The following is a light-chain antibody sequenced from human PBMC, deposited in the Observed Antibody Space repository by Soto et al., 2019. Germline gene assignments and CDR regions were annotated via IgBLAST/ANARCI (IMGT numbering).Light chain of an antibody. V-gene: IGKV3-15*01. CDR2: GAS. CDR1: QRVSSN. J-gene: IGKJ2*01. CDR3: QQYKNWPPYT. Sequence: ETVMTQSPATLSVSQGERATLSCRASQRVSSNLAWYQQKPGQAPSLLIHGASTRATGIPARFSGSGSGTEFTLTISSLQSEDFAVYYCQQYKNWPPYTFGQGTKLEIK.